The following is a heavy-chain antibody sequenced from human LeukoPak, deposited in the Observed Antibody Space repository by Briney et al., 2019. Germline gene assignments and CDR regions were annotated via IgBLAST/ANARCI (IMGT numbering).Heavy chain of an antibody. V-gene: IGHV4-34*01. CDR3: ARGVNNWNIDVFDI. CDR1: GGSFSGYY. CDR2: INHSGST. Sequence: PSETLSLTCAVYGGSFSGYYWSWIRQPPGKGLVWIGEINHSGSTNYNASLKSRVTISVDTSKNQFSLKLSSVTAAETAVYFCARGVNNWNIDVFDIWGQGTLVTVSS. D-gene: IGHD1/OR15-1a*01. J-gene: IGHJ4*02.